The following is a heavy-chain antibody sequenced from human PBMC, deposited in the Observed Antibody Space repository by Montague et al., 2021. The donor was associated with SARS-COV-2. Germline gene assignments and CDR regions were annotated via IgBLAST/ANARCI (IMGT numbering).Heavy chain of an antibody. D-gene: IGHD6-13*01. J-gene: IGHJ5*01. CDR1: GFTVSSYA. CDR3: AKSRSSSWHDNWFDS. V-gene: IGHV3-23*01. CDR2: ISATGLIT. Sequence: SLILSCAASGFTVSSYAMSLVRQAPGKGLEWVSDISATGLITYYXYSVKVRFTISRDSSKNTLNLHMNSLRVEDTAVYYCAKSRSSSWHDNWFDSWGQGTLVTVSS.